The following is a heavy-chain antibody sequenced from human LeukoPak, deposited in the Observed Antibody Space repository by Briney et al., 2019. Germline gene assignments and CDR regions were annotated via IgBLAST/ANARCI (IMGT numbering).Heavy chain of an antibody. CDR2: IYHSGST. V-gene: IGHV4-4*02. Sequence: SGTLSLTCAVSGGSISSSNWWSWVRQPPGKGLEWIGEIYHSGSTNYNPSLKSQVTISVDKSKNQFSLKLSSVTAADTAVYYCARTTSSRDAFDIWGQGTMVTVSS. CDR1: GGSISSSNW. D-gene: IGHD6-13*01. CDR3: ARTTSSRDAFDI. J-gene: IGHJ3*02.